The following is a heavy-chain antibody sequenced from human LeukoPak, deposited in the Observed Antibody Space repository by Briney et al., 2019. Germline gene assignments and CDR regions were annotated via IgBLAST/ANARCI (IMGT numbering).Heavy chain of an antibody. CDR3: ARRAGAYSHPYDY. V-gene: IGHV3-53*01. Sequence: GGSLRLSCTVSGFTVSSNSMSWVRQAPGKGLEWVSFIYSDNTHYSDSVKGRFTISRDNSKNTLYLQMNSLRAENTAVYYCARRAGAYSHPYDYWGQGTLVTVSS. CDR1: GFTVSSNS. CDR2: IYSDNT. J-gene: IGHJ4*02. D-gene: IGHD4/OR15-4a*01.